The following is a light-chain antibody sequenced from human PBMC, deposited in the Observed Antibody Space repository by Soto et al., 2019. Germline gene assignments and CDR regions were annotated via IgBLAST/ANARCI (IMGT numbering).Light chain of an antibody. CDR2: GAS. CDR1: QSVSSSY. V-gene: IGKV3-20*01. CDR3: QQYGSSPLLT. J-gene: IGKJ4*01. Sequence: EIVLTQSPGTLSLSPGERATLSCRASQSVSSSYLAWYQQKPGQAPRLLIYGASSRATGIPDRFSGSGSRKDFTLTISRLEPEDFTVYYWQQYGSSPLLTFGGGTEVEIK.